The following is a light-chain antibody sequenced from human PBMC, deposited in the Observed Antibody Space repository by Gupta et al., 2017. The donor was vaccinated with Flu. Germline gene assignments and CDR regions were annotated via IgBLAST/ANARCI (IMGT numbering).Light chain of an antibody. CDR1: QGISNS. Sequence: LSSLSASVGDRVTITCRASQGISNSLVWYQLKPGKVPKVLIYAASSLRSGVPSRFSGSGSGTDFTLTISSLQPEDVATYYCQRHNIAPWTFGQGTTVEIK. J-gene: IGKJ1*01. V-gene: IGKV1-27*01. CDR2: AAS. CDR3: QRHNIAPWT.